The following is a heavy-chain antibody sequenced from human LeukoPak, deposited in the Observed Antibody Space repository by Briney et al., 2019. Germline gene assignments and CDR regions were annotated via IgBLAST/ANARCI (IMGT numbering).Heavy chain of an antibody. CDR1: GFTFSSHA. D-gene: IGHD4-17*01. CDR3: AKGGSTSRVTTSRVVFGYYYYMDV. Sequence: GGSLRLSCAPSGFTFSSHAMSSGRQAPGKGLEWVSSLSGRGGSTYNADSVKGRFSISRDNSKNTLYLQLNSLRAEDTAVYYCAKGGSTSRVTTSRVVFGYYYYMDVWGKGTPVTVSS. V-gene: IGHV3-23*01. CDR2: LSGRGGST. J-gene: IGHJ6*03.